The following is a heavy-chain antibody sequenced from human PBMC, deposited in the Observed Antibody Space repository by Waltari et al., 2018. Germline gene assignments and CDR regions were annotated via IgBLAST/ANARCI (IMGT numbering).Heavy chain of an antibody. V-gene: IGHV3-74*03. CDR2: METDGTSI. J-gene: IGHJ4*02. Sequence: EVQLVNSGGGLVQPGGSLRLSCAASDFFTDYWLDWVRQAPGKGLVWVSRMETDGTSITYADSVKGRFTIARDSAKNTYYLQMNSLRAEDTAVYYCTRNPGYWGQGTLVTVSS. CDR3: TRNPGY. CDR1: DFFTDYW.